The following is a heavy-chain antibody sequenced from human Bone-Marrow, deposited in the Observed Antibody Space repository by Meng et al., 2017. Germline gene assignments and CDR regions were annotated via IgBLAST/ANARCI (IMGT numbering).Heavy chain of an antibody. CDR2: ISYDGSNK. D-gene: IGHD6-19*01. CDR3: ARVHPPPDSSGWLYYFDY. J-gene: IGHJ4*02. Sequence: SLMLYLAAPGLTLSSSAMHWVRPLLGKWLEWVAVISYDGSNKYYADSVKGRFTISRDNSKNTLYLQMNSLRAEDTAVYYCARVHPPPDSSGWLYYFDYWGQGTLVTVSS. V-gene: IGHV3-30*04. CDR1: GLTLSSSA.